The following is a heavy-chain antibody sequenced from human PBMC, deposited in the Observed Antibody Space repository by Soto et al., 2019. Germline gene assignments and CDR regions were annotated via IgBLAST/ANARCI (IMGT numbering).Heavy chain of an antibody. J-gene: IGHJ6*03. CDR2: IYPGDFDI. V-gene: IGHV5-51*01. Sequence: GESLKISCKGSGYSFTNYWIGWVRQMPGKGLEWMGIIYPGDFDIRYSPSFQGQVTISADKSISTAYLQWSSLKASDTAMYYCARHTVVVPAAPHYYMDVWGKGTTVTVSS. CDR3: ARHTVVVPAAPHYYMDV. D-gene: IGHD2-2*01. CDR1: GYSFTNYW.